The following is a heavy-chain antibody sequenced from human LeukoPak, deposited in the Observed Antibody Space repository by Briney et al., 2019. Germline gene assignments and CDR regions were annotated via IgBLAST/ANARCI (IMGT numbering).Heavy chain of an antibody. CDR1: GFTFSDYY. CDR3: AKGYYDFWRGYYMDV. J-gene: IGHJ6*03. Sequence: PGGSLRLSCAASGFTFSDYYMSWIRQAPGKGLEWVSGISWNSGSIGYADSVKGRFTISRDNAKNSLYLQMNSLRAEDMALYYCAKGYYDFWRGYYMDVWGKGTTVTVSS. D-gene: IGHD3-3*01. V-gene: IGHV3-9*03. CDR2: ISWNSGSI.